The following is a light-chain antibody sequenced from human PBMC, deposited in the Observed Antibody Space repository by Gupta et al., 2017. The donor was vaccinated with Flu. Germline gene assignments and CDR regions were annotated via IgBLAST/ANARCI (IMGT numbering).Light chain of an antibody. CDR1: SANIGNNY. J-gene: IGLJ3*02. V-gene: IGLV1-47*01. Sequence: QSVLTQPPSASGTPGQTVTISCSGSSANIGNNYVSWYQQFSGTAPTLLLFRNSLRPSDVSDRFSASRSGTSASLAISGLRAEDEADYYCAAWDDGLSGRLFGGGTKLTVL. CDR3: AAWDDGLSGRL. CDR2: RNS.